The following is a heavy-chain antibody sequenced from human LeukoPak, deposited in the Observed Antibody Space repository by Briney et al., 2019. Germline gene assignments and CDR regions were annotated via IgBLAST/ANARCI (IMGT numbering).Heavy chain of an antibody. J-gene: IGHJ3*02. CDR1: GGTFSSYA. CDR3: AQYYYDSSGYSTVDAFDI. D-gene: IGHD3-22*01. V-gene: IGHV1-46*01. CDR2: INPSGGST. Sequence: ASVKVSCKASGGTFSSYAISWVRQAPGQGLEWMGIINPSGGSTRYAQKFQGRVTMTRDTSISTAYMELSRLRSDDTAVYYCAQYYYDSSGYSTVDAFDIWGQGTMVTVSS.